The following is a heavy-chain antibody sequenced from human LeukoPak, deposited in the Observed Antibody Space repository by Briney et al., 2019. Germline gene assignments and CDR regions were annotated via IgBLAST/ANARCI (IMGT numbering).Heavy chain of an antibody. V-gene: IGHV4-59*01. CDR2: IYYSGST. J-gene: IGHJ3*02. Sequence: KPSETLSLTCTVSGGSISSSYWSWIRQPPGKGLEWIGYIYYSGSTNYNPSLKSRVTISVDTSKNQFSLKLSSVTAADTAVYYCARLLRYDAFDIWGQGTMVTVSS. CDR1: GGSISSSY. D-gene: IGHD3-9*01. CDR3: ARLLRYDAFDI.